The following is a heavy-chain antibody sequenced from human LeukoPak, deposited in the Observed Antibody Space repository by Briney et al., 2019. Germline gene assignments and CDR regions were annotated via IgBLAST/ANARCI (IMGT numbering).Heavy chain of an antibody. CDR1: GFTFRDYN. V-gene: IGHV3-11*01. Sequence: GGSLRLSCAASGFTFRDYNMNWVRQAPGQGLEWVSYITDSGSSIHYADSVSGRFTIPRDNAKNSLYLQMNSLRAEDSAVYYCARSIGLTGGGVDVWGRGTTVTVSS. CDR2: ITDSGSSI. J-gene: IGHJ6*02. D-gene: IGHD3-9*01. CDR3: ARSIGLTGGGVDV.